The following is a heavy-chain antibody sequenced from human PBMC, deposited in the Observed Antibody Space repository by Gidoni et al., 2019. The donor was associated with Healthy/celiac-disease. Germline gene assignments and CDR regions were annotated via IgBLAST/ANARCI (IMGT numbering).Heavy chain of an antibody. CDR1: GFTFSSYD. V-gene: IGHV3-48*03. CDR2: ISSSGSTI. Sequence: EVQLVESGGGLVQPGGSLRLSCAASGFTFSSYDMNWVRQAPGKGLELVSDISSSGSTIYYADSVKCRFTISRDNAKNSLYLQMNSLRAEDTAVYYCAIRTPQHAVVTRPLDAFDIWGQGTMVTVSS. D-gene: IGHD3-22*01. J-gene: IGHJ3*02. CDR3: AIRTPQHAVVTRPLDAFDI.